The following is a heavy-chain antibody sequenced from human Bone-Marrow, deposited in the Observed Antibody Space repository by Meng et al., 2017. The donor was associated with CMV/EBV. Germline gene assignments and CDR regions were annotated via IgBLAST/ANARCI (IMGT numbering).Heavy chain of an antibody. V-gene: IGHV1-2*02. CDR1: GYTFTDYY. D-gene: IGHD5-24*01. Sequence: ASVKVSCKASGYTFTDYYMHWVRQAPGQGLEWMGWINPNSGDTNYAQKFQGRVTMTRDTSISTAYMELSRLRSDDTAVYYCAAARGGYNFRYHYYYGMNVWGQGTTATFSS. J-gene: IGHJ6*02. CDR2: INPNSGDT. CDR3: AAARGGYNFRYHYYYGMNV.